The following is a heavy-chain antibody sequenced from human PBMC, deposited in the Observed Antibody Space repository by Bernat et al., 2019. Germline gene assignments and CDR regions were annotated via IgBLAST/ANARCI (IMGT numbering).Heavy chain of an antibody. J-gene: IGHJ4*02. V-gene: IGHV1-69*09. CDR3: ARDSRYYDFWSGYSFFDY. CDR2: IIPILGIA. CDR1: GGTFSSYA. Sequence: QVQLVQSGAEVKKPGASVKVSCKASGGTFSSYAISWVRQAPGQGLEWMGRIIPILGIANYAQKFQGRVTITADKSTSTAYMELSSLRSEDTAVYYCARDSRYYDFWSGYSFFDYWDQGTLVTVSS. D-gene: IGHD3-3*01.